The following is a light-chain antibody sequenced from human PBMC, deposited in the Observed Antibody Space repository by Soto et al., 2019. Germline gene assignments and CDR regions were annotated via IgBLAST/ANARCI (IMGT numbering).Light chain of an antibody. CDR3: GSYAGCYSRV. V-gene: IGLV2-11*01. Sequence: QSVLTQPRSVSGSPGQSVTISCTGTSSDVGGYNYVSWYQQHPGKAPKLMIYDVGKRPSGVPDRFSGSKSDNTASLTISGLQAEDEADYYCGSYAGCYSRVFGTGTKVTVL. J-gene: IGLJ1*01. CDR1: SSDVGGYNY. CDR2: DVG.